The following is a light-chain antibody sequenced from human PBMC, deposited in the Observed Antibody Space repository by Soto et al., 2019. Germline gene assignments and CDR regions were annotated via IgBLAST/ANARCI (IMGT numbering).Light chain of an antibody. CDR1: QSVSSSY. Sequence: EIVLTQSPGTLSLSPGERATLSCRASQSVSSSYLAWYQQKPGQAPRLLIYGASSRATGIPDRFSGSGSGTDFTLTISRLEPEDFAVYYCQQYGSSRGRTFGQGTKVE. CDR2: GAS. V-gene: IGKV3-20*01. J-gene: IGKJ1*01. CDR3: QQYGSSRGRT.